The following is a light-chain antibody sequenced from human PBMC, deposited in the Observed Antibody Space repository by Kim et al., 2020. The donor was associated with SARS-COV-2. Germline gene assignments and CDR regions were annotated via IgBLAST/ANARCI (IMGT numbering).Light chain of an antibody. CDR1: SSDVGSYNL. Sequence: QSITISCTRTSSDVGSYNLVSWYQQHPGKAPKLMIYEGSKRPSGVSNRFSGSKSGNTASLTISGLQAEDEADYYCCSYAGSSTSRVFGTGTKVTVL. J-gene: IGLJ1*01. CDR2: EGS. CDR3: CSYAGSSTSRV. V-gene: IGLV2-23*01.